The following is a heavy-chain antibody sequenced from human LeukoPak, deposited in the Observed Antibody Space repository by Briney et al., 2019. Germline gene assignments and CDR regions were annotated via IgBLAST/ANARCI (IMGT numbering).Heavy chain of an antibody. D-gene: IGHD7-27*01. J-gene: IGHJ3*02. CDR2: IYYSGST. CDR1: GGSVVSYY. Sequence: SETLSLTCTVSGGSVVSYYWSWIRQSPGKGLEWIGYIYYSGSTKYNPSLKSRVTISIDTAKNQFSLKMRSVTAADTAVYFCGSLTGDHRDAFDIWGQGTVVTVSS. CDR3: GSLTGDHRDAFDI. V-gene: IGHV4-59*02.